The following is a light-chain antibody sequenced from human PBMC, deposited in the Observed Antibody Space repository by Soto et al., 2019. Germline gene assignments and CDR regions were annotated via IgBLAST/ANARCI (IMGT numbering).Light chain of an antibody. CDR3: QQYNNWPRGT. CDR2: GAS. Sequence: EIVMTQSPATLSVSPGERATLSCRASQSVSSNLAWYQQKPGQAPRLLIYGASTRATGIPARFSGSGSGTEFTLTISSLQSEDFAVYYCQQYNNWPRGTFGGGTRWISN. CDR1: QSVSSN. J-gene: IGKJ4*01. V-gene: IGKV3-15*01.